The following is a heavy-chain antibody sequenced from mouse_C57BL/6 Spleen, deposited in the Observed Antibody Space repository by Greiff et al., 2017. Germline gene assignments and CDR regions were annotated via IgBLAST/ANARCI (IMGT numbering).Heavy chain of an antibody. J-gene: IGHJ4*01. CDR2: ISSGSSTI. V-gene: IGHV5-17*01. CDR1: GFTFSDYG. Sequence: EVMLVESGGGLVKPGGSLKLSCAASGFTFSDYGMHWVRQAPEKGLEWVAYISSGSSTIYYAATVKGRFTISRDTAKNTLFLQMTSLRSEDTAMYYCAMVLDLGAMDYWGQGTSVTVSS. CDR3: AMVLDLGAMDY. D-gene: IGHD1-1*02.